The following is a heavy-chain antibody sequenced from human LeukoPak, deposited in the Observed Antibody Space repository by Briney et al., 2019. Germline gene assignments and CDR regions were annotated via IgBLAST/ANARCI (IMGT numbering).Heavy chain of an antibody. V-gene: IGHV1-18*01. Sequence: ASVKVSCKASSYSFTRYGMSWVRQAPGQGLEWMGWISGYNGNTNYAQKFLGRVSMTADTSTSTAYMELRSLTSDDTAVYYCARSGRGTYYYFDLWGLGTLVTVSS. J-gene: IGHJ4*02. CDR1: SYSFTRYG. CDR3: ARSGRGTYYYFDL. CDR2: ISGYNGNT. D-gene: IGHD5-12*01.